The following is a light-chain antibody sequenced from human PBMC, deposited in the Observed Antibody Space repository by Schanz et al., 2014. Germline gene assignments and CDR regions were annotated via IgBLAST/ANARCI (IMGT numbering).Light chain of an antibody. Sequence: QSALSQPASVSGSPGQSITISCTGTNSDVGEYKFVSWYQQHPGEAPKLMIYEDDMRPSGVPDRFSGSSSGTSASLVITGLQSEDEADYYCQSYDSRLSAWVFGGGTKLTVL. CDR3: QSYDSRLSAWV. CDR2: EDD. CDR1: NSDVGEYKF. J-gene: IGLJ3*02. V-gene: IGLV2-14*02.